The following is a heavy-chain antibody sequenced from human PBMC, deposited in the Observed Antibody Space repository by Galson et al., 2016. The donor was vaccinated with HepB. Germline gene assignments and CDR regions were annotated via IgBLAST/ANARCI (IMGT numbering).Heavy chain of an antibody. D-gene: IGHD3-10*01. CDR1: GGSFSSYA. V-gene: IGHV1-69*13. CDR3: ATDFGEASHSH. Sequence: SVKVSCKASGGSFSSYAINWVRQAPGQGLEWMGGIIPMFGSPNYAQNFQGRVTITADESTSTAYMELSSLRSDDTAVYYCATDFGEASHSHWGQGTLVTVSS. J-gene: IGHJ4*02. CDR2: IIPMFGSP.